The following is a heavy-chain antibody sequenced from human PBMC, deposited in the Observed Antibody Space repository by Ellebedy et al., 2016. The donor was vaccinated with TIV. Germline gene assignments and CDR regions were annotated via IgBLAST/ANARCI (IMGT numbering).Heavy chain of an antibody. D-gene: IGHD6-19*01. V-gene: IGHV1-2*02. CDR3: ARVVGIAVAGTDY. J-gene: IGHJ4*02. CDR1: GYTFTGYY. Sequence: ASVKVSCKASGYTFTGYYMHWVRQAPGQGLEWMGWINPNSGGTNYAQKFQGRVTMTRDTSISTAYMELSRLRSDDTAVYYCARVVGIAVAGTDYWGQGTLVTVSS. CDR2: INPNSGGT.